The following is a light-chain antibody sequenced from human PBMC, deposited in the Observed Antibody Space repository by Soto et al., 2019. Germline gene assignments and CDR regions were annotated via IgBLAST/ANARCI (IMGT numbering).Light chain of an antibody. J-gene: IGKJ2*01. Sequence: DIVMTQPPLSLPVTPGEPASISCRSSQSLLYSNGNNYLDWYLQKPGQSPQLLIFLGSSRASGVPDRFSGSGSGTYFTLRISRVEAEDVGVYYCMQALQSPYTFGQGTKLEIK. V-gene: IGKV2-28*01. CDR3: MQALQSPYT. CDR1: QSLLYSNGNNY. CDR2: LGS.